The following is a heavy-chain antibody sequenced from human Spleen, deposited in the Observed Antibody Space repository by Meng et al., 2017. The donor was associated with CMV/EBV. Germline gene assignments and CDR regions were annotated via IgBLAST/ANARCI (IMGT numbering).Heavy chain of an antibody. Sequence: GESLKISCVASGFTFSRYAMNWVRQAPGKGLEWVSSVSGSGASTYHADSVKGRFTISRDNSKDTLYLQMHSLRAEDTAVYYCAKSSNGSGTYFPHYYYYGMDVWGQGTTVTVSS. CDR3: AKSSNGSGTYFPHYYYYGMDV. D-gene: IGHD1-26*01. CDR2: VSGSGAST. J-gene: IGHJ6*02. V-gene: IGHV3-23*01. CDR1: GFTFSRYA.